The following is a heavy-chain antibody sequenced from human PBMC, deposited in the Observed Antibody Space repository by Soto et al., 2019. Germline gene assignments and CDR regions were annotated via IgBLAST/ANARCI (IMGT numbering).Heavy chain of an antibody. CDR1: GGSISSGSCY. J-gene: IGHJ6*03. D-gene: IGHD6-6*01. Sequence: LSLTCTVSGGSISSGSCYWGWIRQPPGKGLEWIGSFYDGGSTYNNPSLKSRVTQSVDASKNQFSLKLTSVTAADTAVYYCVRTGYSSSSRHYYYMDVWGKGTTVTVS. V-gene: IGHV4-39*01. CDR2: FYDGGST. CDR3: VRTGYSSSSRHYYYMDV.